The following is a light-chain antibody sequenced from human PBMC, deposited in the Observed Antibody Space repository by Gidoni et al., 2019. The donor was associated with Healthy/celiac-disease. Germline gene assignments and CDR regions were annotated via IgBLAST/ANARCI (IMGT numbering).Light chain of an antibody. V-gene: IGKV4-1*01. CDR2: WAS. J-gene: IGKJ4*01. Sequence: EIVMTQSPDALAVSLGERATINCKSSQSVLYSSNNKNYLAWYQQKPGQPPKLLIYWASTRESGVPDRFSCSGSGTDFTLTISSLQAEDVAVYYCQQYYSTPLTFGGGTKVEIK. CDR1: QSVLYSSNNKNY. CDR3: QQYYSTPLT.